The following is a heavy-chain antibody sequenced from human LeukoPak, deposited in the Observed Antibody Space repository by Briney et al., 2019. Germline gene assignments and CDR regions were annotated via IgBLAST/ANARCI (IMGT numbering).Heavy chain of an antibody. CDR3: ARLVSSGTHGYFDF. D-gene: IGHD1-26*01. V-gene: IGHV4-39*07. Sequence: SETLSLTCTVSDGSINWGWIRQPPGKGLEWIGSMSYSGCTFYNPSLKSRVTMSVDRSNIQFSLKLSSVTAADTAVYYCARLVSSGTHGYFDFWGQGTLVTVSS. J-gene: IGHJ4*02. CDR1: DGSIN. CDR2: MSYSGCT.